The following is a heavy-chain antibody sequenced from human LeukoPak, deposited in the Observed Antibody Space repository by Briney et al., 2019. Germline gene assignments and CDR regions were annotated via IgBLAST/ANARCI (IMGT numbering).Heavy chain of an antibody. D-gene: IGHD2-15*01. J-gene: IGHJ5*02. Sequence: GGSLRLSCAASGFTFSDYYMSWIRQAPGKGLEWISYISSSGSTIYYADSVKGRFTISRDNAKNSLYLQMNSLRAEDTAVYYCARMEGYCSGGSCYVHWFDPWGQGTLVTVSS. CDR1: GFTFSDYY. CDR2: ISSSGSTI. CDR3: ARMEGYCSGGSCYVHWFDP. V-gene: IGHV3-11*01.